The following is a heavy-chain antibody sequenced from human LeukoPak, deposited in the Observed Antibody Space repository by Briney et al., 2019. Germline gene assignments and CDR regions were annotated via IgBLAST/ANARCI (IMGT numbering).Heavy chain of an antibody. J-gene: IGHJ1*01. CDR2: IRYDGSNK. CDR1: GFTFSSYG. CDR3: ARGCGGDCYSTEYFQH. V-gene: IGHV3-30*02. D-gene: IGHD2-21*02. Sequence: GGSLRLSCAASGFTFSSYGMHWVRQAPGKGLEWVAFIRYDGSNKYYADSVKGRFTISRDNAKNSLYLQMNSLRAEDTAVYYCARGCGGDCYSTEYFQHWGQGTLVTVSS.